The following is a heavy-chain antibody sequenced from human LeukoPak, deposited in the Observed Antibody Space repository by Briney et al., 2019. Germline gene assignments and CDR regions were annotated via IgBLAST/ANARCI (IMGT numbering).Heavy chain of an antibody. Sequence: PGGSLRLSCAASGFTFSSYAMSWVRQAPGKGLEWVSAISGSGGSTYYADSVKGRFTISRDNSKNTLYLQMNSLRAEDTAVYYCAKEMGDRRVSSSWYDWFDPWGQGTLVTVSS. CDR2: ISGSGGST. D-gene: IGHD6-13*01. J-gene: IGHJ5*02. CDR1: GFTFSSYA. CDR3: AKEMGDRRVSSSWYDWFDP. V-gene: IGHV3-23*01.